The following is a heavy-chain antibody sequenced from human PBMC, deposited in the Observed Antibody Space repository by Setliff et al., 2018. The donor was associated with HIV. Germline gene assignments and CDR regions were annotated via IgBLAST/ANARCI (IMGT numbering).Heavy chain of an antibody. Sequence: ASVKVSCKPSGFTLTGYYLHWVRQAPGQGLEWMGWINPNNGDTNYEQRFQGRVTMTRDTSITTVYMVLNRLTPGDTAVYYCASPYENNSGPDYWGQGTPVTVSS. CDR1: GFTLTGYY. CDR3: ASPYENNSGPDY. D-gene: IGHD7-27*01. CDR2: INPNNGDT. J-gene: IGHJ4*02. V-gene: IGHV1-2*02.